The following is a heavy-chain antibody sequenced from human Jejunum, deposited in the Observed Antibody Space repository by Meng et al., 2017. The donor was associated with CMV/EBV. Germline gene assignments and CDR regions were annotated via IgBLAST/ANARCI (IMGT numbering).Heavy chain of an antibody. CDR1: FTFISYG. CDR3: AKDPVPASTSEPYRWFDP. D-gene: IGHD2-2*01. CDR2: IRFDGNEK. Sequence: FTFISYGMHWVRQAPGKGLEWVAYIRFDGNEKYYPDSVKGRFTVSRDNSNNTLYLLMNNLRPEDTAVYYCAKDPVPASTSEPYRWFDPWGQGTLVTVSS. J-gene: IGHJ5*02. V-gene: IGHV3-30*02.